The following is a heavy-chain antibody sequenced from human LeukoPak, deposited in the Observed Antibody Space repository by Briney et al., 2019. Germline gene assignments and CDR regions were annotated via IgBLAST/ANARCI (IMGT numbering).Heavy chain of an antibody. CDR1: GFTFSSYG. Sequence: GGSLRLSCAASGFTFSSYGMHWVRQAPGKGLEWVAFIRYDGSNKYYADSVKGRFTISRGNSKNTLYLQMNSLRAEDTAVYYCAKDTAGSNYYDSSGSPDAFDIWGQGTMVTVSS. J-gene: IGHJ3*02. V-gene: IGHV3-30*02. CDR3: AKDTAGSNYYDSSGSPDAFDI. D-gene: IGHD3-22*01. CDR2: IRYDGSNK.